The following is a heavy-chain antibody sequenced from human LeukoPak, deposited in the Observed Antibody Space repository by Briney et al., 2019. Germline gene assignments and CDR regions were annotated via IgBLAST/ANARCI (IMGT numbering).Heavy chain of an antibody. CDR2: INSDGSST. D-gene: IGHD3-9*01. CDR1: GFTFSSYW. CDR3: ARRRRKLRYFDWLPDHDAFDI. J-gene: IGHJ3*02. Sequence: GGSLRLSCAASGFTFSSYWMHWVRQAPGKGLVWVSRINSDGSSTSYADSVKGRFTISRDNAKNTLYLQMNSLRAEDPAVYYCARRRRKLRYFDWLPDHDAFDIWGQGTMVTVSS. V-gene: IGHV3-74*01.